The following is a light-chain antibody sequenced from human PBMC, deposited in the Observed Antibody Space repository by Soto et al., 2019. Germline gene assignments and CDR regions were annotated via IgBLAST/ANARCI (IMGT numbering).Light chain of an antibody. Sequence: SYELTQPPSVSVAPGQTARITCGGNNIGSKSVHWYQQKPGQAPVLVVYDDSGRPSGIPERFSGSNSGNTATLTISRVEAGDEADHYCKVWDSSSDHYVFGTGTKVTVL. CDR2: DDS. CDR3: KVWDSSSDHYV. J-gene: IGLJ1*01. CDR1: NIGSKS. V-gene: IGLV3-21*02.